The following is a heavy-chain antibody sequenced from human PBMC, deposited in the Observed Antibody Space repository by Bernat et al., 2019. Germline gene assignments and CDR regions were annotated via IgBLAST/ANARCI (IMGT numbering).Heavy chain of an antibody. V-gene: IGHV3-23*01. Sequence: EAQLLESGGGLVQPGGSLRLSCAASGFIFSSNAMSWVRQAPEKGLEWVSTISHDGSTYYADSVKGRFTISKDNSKNTLYLQMDSLRAEDTAVYYCAKDGAARPWPRFDYWGEGTLITVSS. CDR1: GFIFSSNA. J-gene: IGHJ4*02. D-gene: IGHD6-6*01. CDR3: AKDGAARPWPRFDY. CDR2: ISHDGST.